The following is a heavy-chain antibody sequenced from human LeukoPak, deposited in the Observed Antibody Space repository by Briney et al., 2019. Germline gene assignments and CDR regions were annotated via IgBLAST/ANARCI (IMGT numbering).Heavy chain of an antibody. V-gene: IGHV3-23*01. Sequence: GGSLRLSCAVSGFSFETYRMTWVRQAPGKGLEWVSNIRSNGGDTYYTDSVKGRFTISRDNSKNTLYLEMNSLRAEDTAVYYCAKGGYTTRFDPWGQGTLVPASS. CDR2: IRSNGGDT. D-gene: IGHD2-2*02. J-gene: IGHJ5*02. CDR1: GFSFETYR. CDR3: AKGGYTTRFDP.